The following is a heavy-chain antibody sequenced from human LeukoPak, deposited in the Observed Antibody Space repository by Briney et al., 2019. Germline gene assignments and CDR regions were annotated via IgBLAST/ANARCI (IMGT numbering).Heavy chain of an antibody. CDR1: RFTFSSYA. D-gene: IGHD3-22*01. V-gene: IGHV3-23*01. CDR3: YIPYYDTSAYKGY. Sequence: SGGSLRLSCAASRFTFSSYAMSWVRQAPGRGLEWVSATSGSGGSTYYADSAKGRFTISRDNSKNTLYLQMNSLRAEDTAVYYCYIPYYDTSAYKGYWGQGTLVTVSS. J-gene: IGHJ4*02. CDR2: TSGSGGST.